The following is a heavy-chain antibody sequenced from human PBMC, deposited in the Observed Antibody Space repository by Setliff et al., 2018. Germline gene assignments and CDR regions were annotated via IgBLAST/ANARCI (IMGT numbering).Heavy chain of an antibody. D-gene: IGHD3-3*01. J-gene: IGHJ4*02. CDR2: RYYTGTT. CDR1: GVDVIERLYY. CDR3: ARHFYPPDFFAH. V-gene: IGHV4-39*01. Sequence: SETLSLTCSASGVDVIERLYYWSWVRQSPGKGLEWIGTRYYTGTTFYNPSLESRVAVSLDASEKKFSLNLRTVTTADTAVYYCARHFYPPDFFAHWGQGLLVTVSS.